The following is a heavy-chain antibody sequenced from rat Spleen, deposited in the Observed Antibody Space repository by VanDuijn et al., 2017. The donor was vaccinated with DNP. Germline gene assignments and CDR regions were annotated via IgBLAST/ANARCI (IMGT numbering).Heavy chain of an antibody. Sequence: VQLKESGPGLVQPSQTLSLTCTVSGFSLTSNTIAWVRQPPGKGLEWIAALSSGGSTYYKSTLKSRLSISRDTSKSQVFLNMNSLQTEDTAMYFCARSDYHDGGYYYGYFDYWGQGVMVTVSS. V-gene: IGHV2-6*01. J-gene: IGHJ2*01. CDR2: LSSGGST. CDR1: GFSLTSNT. D-gene: IGHD1-12*02. CDR3: ARSDYHDGGYYYGYFDY.